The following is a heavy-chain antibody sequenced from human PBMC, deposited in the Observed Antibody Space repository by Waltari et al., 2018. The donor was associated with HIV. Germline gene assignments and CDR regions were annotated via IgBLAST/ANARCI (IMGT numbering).Heavy chain of an antibody. CDR1: RFTLSSYR. J-gene: IGHJ3*02. D-gene: IGHD5-12*01. V-gene: IGHV3-21*01. Sequence: EVQLVESGGGLVKPGGSLRLSCAASRFTLSSYRMNWVRQAPGKGLEWVSSISSGSVYIYYADSVKGRFTISRDNAKNSLYLQMNSLRAEDTAVYYCARDEAEMATLTAFDIWGQGTMVTVSS. CDR3: ARDEAEMATLTAFDI. CDR2: ISSGSVYI.